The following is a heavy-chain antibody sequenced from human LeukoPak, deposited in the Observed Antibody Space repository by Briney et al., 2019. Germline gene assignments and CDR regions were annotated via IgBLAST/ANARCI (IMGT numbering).Heavy chain of an antibody. CDR3: ASVELATCYFDS. Sequence: SETLSLTCAVYGGSFSGHYWSWIRRPPGKGLEWTGEINHSGSTNYNPSLKSRVTISVDSSKNQLSLKVSSVTAADTAVYYCASVELATCYFDSWGQGTLVTVSS. J-gene: IGHJ4*02. CDR1: GGSFSGHY. V-gene: IGHV4-34*01. CDR2: INHSGST. D-gene: IGHD5-24*01.